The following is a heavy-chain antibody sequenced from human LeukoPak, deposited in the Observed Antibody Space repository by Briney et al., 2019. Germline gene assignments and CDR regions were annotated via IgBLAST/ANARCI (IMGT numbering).Heavy chain of an antibody. J-gene: IGHJ4*02. CDR1: GFTFSNYA. CDR2: FSGSGGST. CDR3: AKSGYNRFDY. D-gene: IGHD5-24*01. Sequence: GGSLRLSCAASGFTFSNYAMSWVRQAPGKGLEWVSAFSGSGGSTYYTDSVKGRFTISRDNSKNTLYLQMNSLRAEDTAVYYCAKSGYNRFDYWGQGTLVTVSS. V-gene: IGHV3-23*01.